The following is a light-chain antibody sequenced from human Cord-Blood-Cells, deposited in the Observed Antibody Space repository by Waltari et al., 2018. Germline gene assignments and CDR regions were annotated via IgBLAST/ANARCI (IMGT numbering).Light chain of an antibody. V-gene: IGKV1-12*01. CDR2: ASS. Sequence: EIQMTQSHSSVSATVGDSVTITCRASQGMISWLVWYQQKPGKDANLLIYASSSLQSEVPSRFSGSGSGTDFTLTISSLQPEDFATYYCQQANSFPFTFGPGTKVDIK. J-gene: IGKJ3*01. CDR1: QGMISW. CDR3: QQANSFPFT.